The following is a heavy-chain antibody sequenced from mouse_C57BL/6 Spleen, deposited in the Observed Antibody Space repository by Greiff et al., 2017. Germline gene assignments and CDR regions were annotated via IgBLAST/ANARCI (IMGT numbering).Heavy chain of an antibody. CDR3: AKKEGYSNHYAMDY. D-gene: IGHD2-5*01. J-gene: IGHJ4*01. V-gene: IGHV2-5*01. CDR2: IWRGGST. Sequence: LQESGPGLVQPSQSLSITCTVSGFSLTSYGVHWVRQSPGKGLEWLGVIWRGGSTDYNAAFMSRLSITKDNSKSQVFFKMNSLQADDTAIYYCAKKEGYSNHYAMDYWGQGTSVTVSS. CDR1: GFSLTSYG.